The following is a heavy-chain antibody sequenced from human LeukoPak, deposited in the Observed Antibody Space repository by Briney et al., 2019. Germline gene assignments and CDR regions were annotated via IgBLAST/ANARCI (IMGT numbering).Heavy chain of an antibody. J-gene: IGHJ4*02. CDR2: IYYSGST. CDR3: GGGGADYYDSSGYYPLGDY. V-gene: IGHV4-59*01. Sequence: SETLSLTCTVSGGSISSYYWSWIRQPPGKGLEWIGYIYYSGSTNYNPSLKSRVTISVDTSRNQFSLKLSSVTAADTAVYYCGGGGADYYDSSGYYPLGDYWGQGTLVTVSS. CDR1: GGSISSYY. D-gene: IGHD3-22*01.